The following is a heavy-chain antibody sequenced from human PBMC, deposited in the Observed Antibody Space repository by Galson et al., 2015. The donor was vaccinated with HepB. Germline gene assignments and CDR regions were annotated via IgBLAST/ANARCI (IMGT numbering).Heavy chain of an antibody. CDR2: IYPGDSDT. V-gene: IGHV5-51*01. D-gene: IGHD6-19*01. Sequence: QSGAEVKKPGESLKISCKGSGYSFTTYWIAWVRQMPGKGLEWMRIIYPGDSDTRYSLSFEGQVTISADKSTNTAYLQWSSLKASDTAMYYCARRAISSGWFPFADFWGQGTLVTVSS. CDR1: GYSFTTYW. J-gene: IGHJ4*02. CDR3: ARRAISSGWFPFADF.